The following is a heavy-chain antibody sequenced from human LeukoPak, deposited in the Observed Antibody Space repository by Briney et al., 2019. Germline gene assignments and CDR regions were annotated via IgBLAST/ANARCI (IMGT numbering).Heavy chain of an antibody. CDR1: GFTFSSKW. D-gene: IGHD4-17*01. CDR2: IKQDGSEK. CDR3: AGDYGDYGYFDY. V-gene: IGHV3-7*01. J-gene: IGHJ4*02. Sequence: PGGSLRLSCAASGFTFSSKWMSWVRQAPGKGLEWVANIKQDGSEKYYVDSVKGRFTISRDNAKNSLYLQMNSLRAEDTAVYYCAGDYGDYGYFDYWGQGTLVTVSS.